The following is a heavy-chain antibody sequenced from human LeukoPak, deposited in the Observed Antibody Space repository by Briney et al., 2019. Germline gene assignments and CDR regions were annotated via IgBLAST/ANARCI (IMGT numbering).Heavy chain of an antibody. J-gene: IGHJ6*03. Sequence: SETLSLTCGVSGDSIDTSFWWNWVRQTPEKGLEWIGEIHHSGPANYNPSLKSRVTISVDKSKNQFSLKMTPVTAADTAVFYCARGRDIAARPNYYYMDVWGKGITVTVSS. CDR3: ARGRDIAARPNYYYMDV. D-gene: IGHD6-6*01. CDR1: GDSIDTSFW. CDR2: IHHSGPA. V-gene: IGHV4-4*02.